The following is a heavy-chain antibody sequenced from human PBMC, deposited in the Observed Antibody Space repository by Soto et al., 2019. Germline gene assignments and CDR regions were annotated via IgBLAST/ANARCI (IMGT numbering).Heavy chain of an antibody. CDR2: IYPGDSDT. J-gene: IGHJ6*02. CDR3: ARLGLRGYAMDV. CDR1: RDRVTSNW. V-gene: IGHV5-51*01. Sequence: KICCKGCRDRVTSNWIGLLLKMPGKGLQWMGIIYPGDSDTTYSPSFQGQVTISADKSISTAYLQWSSLKASDTAMYYCARLGLRGYAMDVWGQGTMVTVSS. D-gene: IGHD2-2*01.